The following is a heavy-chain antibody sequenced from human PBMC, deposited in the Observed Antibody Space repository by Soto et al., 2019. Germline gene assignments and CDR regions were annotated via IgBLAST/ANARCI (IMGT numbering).Heavy chain of an antibody. CDR1: GGTFSSYA. J-gene: IGHJ6*02. V-gene: IGHV1-69*06. CDR3: ARGTGYCSSTSCYTVYYYYGMDV. Sequence: SVKVSCKASGGTFSSYAISWVRQAPGQGLEWMGGIIPIFGAANYAQKFQGRVTITADKSTGTAYMELSSLRSEDTAVYYCARGTGYCSSTSCYTVYYYYGMDVWGQGTTVTVS. D-gene: IGHD2-2*02. CDR2: IIPIFGAA.